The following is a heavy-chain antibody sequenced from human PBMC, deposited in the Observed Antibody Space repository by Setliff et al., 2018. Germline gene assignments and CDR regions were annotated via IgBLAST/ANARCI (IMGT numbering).Heavy chain of an antibody. V-gene: IGHV4-4*08. J-gene: IGHJ4*02. CDR2: IYTSGTT. CDR1: GASISSYY. Sequence: SETLSLTCSVSGASISSYYWSWIRQPPGKGLEWIGYIYTSGTTKYNPSLKSRVTISIDTSKNQFSLKLSSVTAADTAVYYCARGVSSVSWTPRYWGRGILVTVSS. CDR3: ARGVSSVSWTPRY. D-gene: IGHD6-19*01.